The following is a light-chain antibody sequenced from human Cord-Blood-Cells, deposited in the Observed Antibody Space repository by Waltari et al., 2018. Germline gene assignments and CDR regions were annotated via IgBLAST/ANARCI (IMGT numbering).Light chain of an antibody. CDR2: DAS. CDR3: QQYNSYPLT. V-gene: IGKV1-5*01. Sequence: DIQMTKSPSTLSASVGDRVTITCRASQSISSWLAWYQQKPGKAPKLLIYDASSLESGVPSRFSGSGSGTEFTLTISSLQPDDFATYYCQQYNSYPLTFVGGTKVEIK. J-gene: IGKJ4*01. CDR1: QSISSW.